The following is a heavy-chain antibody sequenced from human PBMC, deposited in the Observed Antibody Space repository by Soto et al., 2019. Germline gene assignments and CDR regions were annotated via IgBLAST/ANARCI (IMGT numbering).Heavy chain of an antibody. CDR1: GYTFTSYA. D-gene: IGHD6-6*01. V-gene: IGHV7-4-1*01. CDR2: INTNTGNP. Sequence: GASVKVSCKASGYTFTSYAMNWVRQAPGQGLEWMGWINTNTGNPTYAQGFTGRFVFSLDTSVSTAYLQICSLKAEDTAVYYCARGAALDVCQYFDYWGQGTLVTVSS. J-gene: IGHJ4*02. CDR3: ARGAALDVCQYFDY.